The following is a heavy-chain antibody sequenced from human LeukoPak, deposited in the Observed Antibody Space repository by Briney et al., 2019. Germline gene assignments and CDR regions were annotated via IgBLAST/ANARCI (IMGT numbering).Heavy chain of an antibody. V-gene: IGHV1-18*01. CDR1: GYTFSNFG. CDR2: ISGNNDNP. D-gene: IGHD2-2*01. Sequence: ASVKVSCKASGYTFSNFGINWVRQAPGQGLEWIAWISGNNDNPNYGRKLQGRFTVTTDSSTSTAYMELRNLRSDDTAVYYCARDGTSTDDYWGQGTLVTVSS. J-gene: IGHJ4*02. CDR3: ARDGTSTDDY.